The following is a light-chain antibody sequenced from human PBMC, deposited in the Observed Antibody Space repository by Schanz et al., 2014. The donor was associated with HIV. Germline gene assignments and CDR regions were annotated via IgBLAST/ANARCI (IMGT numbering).Light chain of an antibody. V-gene: IGKV1-9*01. CDR3: QQLNDYPRT. CDR1: QSISSY. J-gene: IGKJ2*01. Sequence: DIQMTQSPSTVSASVGDRDTITCRASQSISSYLNWYQQKPGKAPKLLIYAASSLQSGVPSRFSGSGSGTEFTLTISTLQPEDFATYYCQQLNDYPRTFGQGTKLEIK. CDR2: AAS.